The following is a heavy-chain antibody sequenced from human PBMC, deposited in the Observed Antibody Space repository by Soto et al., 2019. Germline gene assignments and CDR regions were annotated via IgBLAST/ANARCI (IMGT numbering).Heavy chain of an antibody. Sequence: QVQLVESGGGVVQPGRSLRLSCAASGFTFSSYGMHWVRQAPGKGLEWVAVIWYDGSYKYYADSVKGRFTISRDNSKNTLYLQMNSLRAEDTAVYYCARERGVYYDILTGYSSAVGMDVWGQGTTVTVSS. J-gene: IGHJ6*02. D-gene: IGHD3-9*01. CDR3: ARERGVYYDILTGYSSAVGMDV. V-gene: IGHV3-33*01. CDR1: GFTFSSYG. CDR2: IWYDGSYK.